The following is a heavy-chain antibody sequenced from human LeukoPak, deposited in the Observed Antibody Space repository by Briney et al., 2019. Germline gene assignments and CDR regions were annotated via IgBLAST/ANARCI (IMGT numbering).Heavy chain of an antibody. Sequence: GGSLRLSCAASGFTFSDYYMSWIRQAPGKGLEWVSYISSSGSTIYYADSVKGRFTISRDDAKNSLYLQMNSLRAEDTAVYYCAKDPQTGYFDYWGQGTLVTVSS. V-gene: IGHV3-11*01. J-gene: IGHJ4*02. CDR3: AKDPQTGYFDY. D-gene: IGHD7-27*01. CDR2: ISSSGSTI. CDR1: GFTFSDYY.